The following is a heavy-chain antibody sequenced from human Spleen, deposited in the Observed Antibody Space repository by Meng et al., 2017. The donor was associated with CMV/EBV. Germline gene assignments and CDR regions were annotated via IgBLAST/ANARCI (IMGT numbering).Heavy chain of an antibody. V-gene: IGHV3-64*02. Sequence: AASGFSFSSHAMHWVRQAPGKGLEFASAISAYGTGTYYADSVKGRFIISRDNSKNTLYLQMGSLRIEDVAVYYCARDLGPGSWSFDYWGQGILVTVSS. CDR2: ISAYGTGT. J-gene: IGHJ4*02. CDR3: ARDLGPGSWSFDY. CDR1: GFSFSSHA. D-gene: IGHD6-13*01.